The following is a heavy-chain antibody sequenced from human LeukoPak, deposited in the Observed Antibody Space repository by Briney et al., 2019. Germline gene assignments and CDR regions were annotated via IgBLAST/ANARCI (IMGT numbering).Heavy chain of an antibody. V-gene: IGHV4-59*01. CDR3: AKDSPLIRNDY. Sequence: PSETLSLTCTVSGGSISSYYWSWIRQPPGKGLEWIGYIYYSGSTNYNPSLKSRVTISVDTSKNQFSLKLSSVTAADTAVYYCAKDSPLIRNDYWGQGTLVTVSS. D-gene: IGHD2-8*01. J-gene: IGHJ4*02. CDR1: GGSISSYY. CDR2: IYYSGST.